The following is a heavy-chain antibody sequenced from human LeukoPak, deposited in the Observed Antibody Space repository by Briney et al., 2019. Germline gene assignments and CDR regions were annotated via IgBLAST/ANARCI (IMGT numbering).Heavy chain of an antibody. J-gene: IGHJ3*02. Sequence: PSETLSLTCTVSGGSISSYYWSWIRQPPGKGLEWIGYIYYSGSTNYNPSLKSRVTISVDTSKNQFSLKLSSVTTADTAVYYCARHRGITISGVVPNPDAFDIWGQGTMVTVSS. V-gene: IGHV4-59*08. CDR1: GGSISSYY. CDR2: IYYSGST. D-gene: IGHD3-3*01. CDR3: ARHRGITISGVVPNPDAFDI.